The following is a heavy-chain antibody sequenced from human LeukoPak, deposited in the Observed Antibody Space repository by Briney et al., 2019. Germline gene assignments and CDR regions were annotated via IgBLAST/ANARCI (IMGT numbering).Heavy chain of an antibody. CDR1: GYTFTGYY. D-gene: IGHD3-10*01. J-gene: IGHJ4*02. CDR3: ARDYASGSFQPLDY. V-gene: IGHV1-2*02. Sequence: ASVKVSCKASGYTFTGYYMHWGRQAPGQGLEWMGWINPNSGGANYAQKFQGRVTMTRDTSISTAYMELSRLRSDDTAVYYCARDYASGSFQPLDYWGQGTLVTVSS. CDR2: INPNSGGA.